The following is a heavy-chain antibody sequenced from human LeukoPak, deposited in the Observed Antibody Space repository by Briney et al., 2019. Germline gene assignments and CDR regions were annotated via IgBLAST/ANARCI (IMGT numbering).Heavy chain of an antibody. V-gene: IGHV3-9*01. CDR1: GFTFDDYP. CDR3: AKDMGSAVAASNFDY. Sequence: GGSLRLSCAASGFTFDDYPMHWVRPAPGKGLVWVSGISWNSGSIGYADSVKGRFTISRDNAKNSLYLQMNSLRAEDTALYYCAKDMGSAVAASNFDYWGQGTLVTVSS. J-gene: IGHJ4*02. CDR2: ISWNSGSI. D-gene: IGHD6-19*01.